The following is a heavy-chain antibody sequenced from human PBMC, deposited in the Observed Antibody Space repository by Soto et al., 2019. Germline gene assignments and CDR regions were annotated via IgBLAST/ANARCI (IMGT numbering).Heavy chain of an antibody. CDR1: GFTVSSNY. J-gene: IGHJ1*01. CDR2: IYSGGST. D-gene: IGHD2-15*01. V-gene: IGHV3-53*01. CDR3: ARDKEYCSGGSCYSVYFKH. Sequence: GGSLRLSCAASGFTVSSNYMSWVRQAPGKGLEWVSVIYSGGSTYYADSVKGRFTISRDNSKNTLYLQMNSLRAEDTAVYYCARDKEYCSGGSCYSVYFKHWGQGTRVTVS.